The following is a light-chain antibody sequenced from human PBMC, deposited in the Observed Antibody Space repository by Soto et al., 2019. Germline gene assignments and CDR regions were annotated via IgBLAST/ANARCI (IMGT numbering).Light chain of an antibody. Sequence: DIVMTQSPDSLAVSLGERAIINCKSSQTLLDSSNNKASLSWYQQKPGQPPKLLIYWTSTREFGVPDRFSGSGSGTDFTLTISSLQAEDVAVYYCQQYFNSPRTFGHGTKVDIK. J-gene: IGKJ1*01. CDR3: QQYFNSPRT. CDR2: WTS. V-gene: IGKV4-1*01. CDR1: QTLLDSSNNKAS.